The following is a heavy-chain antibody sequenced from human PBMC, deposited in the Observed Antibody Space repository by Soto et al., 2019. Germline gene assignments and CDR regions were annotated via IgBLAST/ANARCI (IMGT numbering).Heavy chain of an antibody. CDR3: AKSYSSNWYDYFDY. Sequence: GSLRLSCAASGFTFSTYAMSWVGQAPGKGLEWVSAISGSGGSTYYADSVKGRFTISRDNSKNTLYLQMNSLRAEDTALYYCAKSYSSNWYDYFDYWGQGTLVTVSS. J-gene: IGHJ4*02. D-gene: IGHD6-13*01. V-gene: IGHV3-23*01. CDR1: GFTFSTYA. CDR2: ISGSGGST.